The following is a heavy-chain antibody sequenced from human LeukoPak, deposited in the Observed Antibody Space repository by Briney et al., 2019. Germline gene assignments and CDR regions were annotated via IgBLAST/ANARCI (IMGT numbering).Heavy chain of an antibody. D-gene: IGHD4-17*01. CDR2: IDPSDSYT. J-gene: IGHJ4*02. CDR1: GYRFTSYW. V-gene: IGHV5-10-1*01. Sequence: GEPLRISCKGSGYRFTSYWISWVRPMPGKGVEWMGRIDPSDSYTNYSPSFQGHVTISADKSISTAYLQWSSLKASDTAMYYCARGPVDGDYDFDYWGQGTLVTVSS. CDR3: ARGPVDGDYDFDY.